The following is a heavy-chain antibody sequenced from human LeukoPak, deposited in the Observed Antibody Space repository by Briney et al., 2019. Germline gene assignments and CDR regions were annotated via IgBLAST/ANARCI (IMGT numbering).Heavy chain of an antibody. CDR1: GFTFSSYA. CDR3: AKDDAWIRFAS. J-gene: IGHJ5*01. D-gene: IGHD5-12*01. CDR2: ISGSGGST. Sequence: GGSLRLSCAASGFTFSSYAMSWVRQAPGKGLEWVSAISGSGGSTYCADSVKGRFTVSRDNFKNTVHLQVNSLRPEDTAVYFCAKDDAWIRFASWGQGILVTVSS. V-gene: IGHV3-23*01.